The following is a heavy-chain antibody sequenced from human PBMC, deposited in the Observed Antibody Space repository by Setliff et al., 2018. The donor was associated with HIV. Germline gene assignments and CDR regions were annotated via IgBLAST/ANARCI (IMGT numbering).Heavy chain of an antibody. CDR3: ARGSIAAPKHYYYMNV. D-gene: IGHD6-6*01. J-gene: IGHJ6*03. CDR1: GGTFSNYA. V-gene: IGHV1-69*05. Sequence: ASVKVSCKTSGGTFSNYAISWVRQAPGQGLEWMGGIIPMFGTANYAQKFQGRVTITTDASTSTAYMELSSLRSEDTAVYYCARGSIAAPKHYYYMNVCGKGTTVTVS. CDR2: IIPMFGTA.